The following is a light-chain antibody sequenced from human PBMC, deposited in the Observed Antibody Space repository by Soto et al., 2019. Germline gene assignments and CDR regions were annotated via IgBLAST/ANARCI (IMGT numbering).Light chain of an antibody. CDR3: QHYNNWPPKT. V-gene: IGKV3-15*01. CDR1: QSISTN. CDR2: GAS. J-gene: IGKJ1*01. Sequence: EIVMTQSPATLSASPGERVTLSCRASQSISTNLAWYQQTPGQATRLLISGASTRATGIPARFTGSGSGTDFTLTIDSLQSEDFAVYYCQHYNNWPPKTFGQGTKVDIK.